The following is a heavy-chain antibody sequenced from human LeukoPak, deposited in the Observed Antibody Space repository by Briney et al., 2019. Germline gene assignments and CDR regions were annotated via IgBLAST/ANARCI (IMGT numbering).Heavy chain of an antibody. J-gene: IGHJ5*02. Sequence: GASVKVSCKASGYTFTSYAMNWVRQAPGQGLEWMGWINTNTGNPTYAQGFTGRFVFSLDTSVSTAYLQISSLKAEDTAVYYCARGPLTRWLLGAYNWFDPWGQGTLVTVSS. D-gene: IGHD5-24*01. CDR3: ARGPLTRWLLGAYNWFDP. CDR1: GYTFTSYA. CDR2: INTNTGNP. V-gene: IGHV7-4-1*02.